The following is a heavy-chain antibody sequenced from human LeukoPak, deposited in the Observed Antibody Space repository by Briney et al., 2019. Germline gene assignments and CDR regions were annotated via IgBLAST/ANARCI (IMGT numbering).Heavy chain of an antibody. J-gene: IGHJ3*02. CDR3: ARDHGYNSGDDAFDI. V-gene: IGHV3-11*01. CDR2: ISSSGSSI. D-gene: IGHD5-24*01. Sequence: NPGGSLRLSCAASGFTFSDYYMSWIRQAPGKGLEWVSYISSSGSSIYYADSVKGRFTISRDNSKNTLYLQMNSLRAEDTAVYYCARDHGYNSGDDAFDIWGQGTMVTVSS. CDR1: GFTFSDYY.